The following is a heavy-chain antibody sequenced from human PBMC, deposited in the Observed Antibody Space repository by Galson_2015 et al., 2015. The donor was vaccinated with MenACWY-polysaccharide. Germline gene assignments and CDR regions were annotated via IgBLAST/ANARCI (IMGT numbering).Heavy chain of an antibody. J-gene: IGHJ2*01. V-gene: IGHV4-4*07. CDR2: IHATGST. D-gene: IGHD1-1*01. Sequence: SEPLSLTCPVSHASITSSYWSWIRQSADKGLEYLGRIHATGSTAYDPSFRSRVAMSVDLPRNQLSLRLVSVTASDTAIYYCARRSLDNWYFDLWGRGTLVIVSS. CDR3: ARRSLDNWYFDL. CDR1: HASITSSY.